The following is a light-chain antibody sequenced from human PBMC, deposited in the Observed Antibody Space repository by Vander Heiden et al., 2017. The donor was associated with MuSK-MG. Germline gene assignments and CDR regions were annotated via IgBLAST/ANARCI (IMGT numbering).Light chain of an antibody. J-gene: IGKJ1*01. CDR1: QNINSW. CDR2: RAS. V-gene: IGKV1-5*03. Sequence: SQMTQSPSTLSASEGDRVTITCRASQNINSWLAWYQQKPGKAPKLLIYRASTLQSGVPARFSGSGSGTEFTLTISSVQPDDIATYYCQQDQRVPWTFGQGTKVEIK. CDR3: QQDQRVPWT.